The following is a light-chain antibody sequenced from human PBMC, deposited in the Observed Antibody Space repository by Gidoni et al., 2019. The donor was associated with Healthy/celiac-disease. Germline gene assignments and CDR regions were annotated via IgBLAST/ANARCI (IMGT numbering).Light chain of an antibody. V-gene: IGLV1-40*01. CDR2: GNS. J-gene: IGLJ3*02. Sequence: QSVLTPPPSGSGAPGQRVPISCTGSSPNIGAGYVVHWYQQLPGTAPKLLIYGNSNRPSGVPDRFSGSKSGTSASLAITGLQAEDEADYYCQSYDSSLSGWVFGGGTKLTVL. CDR1: SPNIGAGYV. CDR3: QSYDSSLSGWV.